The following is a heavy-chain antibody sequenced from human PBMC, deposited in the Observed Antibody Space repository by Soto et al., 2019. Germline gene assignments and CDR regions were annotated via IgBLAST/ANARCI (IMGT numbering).Heavy chain of an antibody. V-gene: IGHV4-61*01. D-gene: IGHD2-2*01. Sequence: LSLTCTVSGGSVSSGSYYWSWIRQPPGKGLEWIGCIYYSGSTNNNPSLKSRVTISVDTSKNQFSLKLSCVTAADTAVYYCASWGVPAARLNYGMDVWGQGTTVTVSS. CDR2: IYYSGST. J-gene: IGHJ6*02. CDR1: GGSVSSGSYY. CDR3: ASWGVPAARLNYGMDV.